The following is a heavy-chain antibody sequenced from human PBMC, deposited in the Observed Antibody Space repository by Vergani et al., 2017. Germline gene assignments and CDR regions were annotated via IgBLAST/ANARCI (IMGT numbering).Heavy chain of an antibody. CDR3: ARGHPGYQLLSEVDFDS. Sequence: EVQLLESGGGSVQPGESLRLSCVASGFRFREHGMNWVRQAPGKGLEWVSGISGHDHRTLYADSVKGRFIISRDDSKNTLYLQMSSLTAADTAIYYCARGHPGYQLLSEVDFDSWGQGTLVTVSS. CDR1: GFRFREHG. V-gene: IGHV3-23*01. J-gene: IGHJ4*02. CDR2: ISGHDHRT. D-gene: IGHD2-2*01.